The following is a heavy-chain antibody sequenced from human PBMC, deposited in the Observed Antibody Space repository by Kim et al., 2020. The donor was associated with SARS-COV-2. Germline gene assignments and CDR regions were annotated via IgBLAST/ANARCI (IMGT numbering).Heavy chain of an antibody. J-gene: IGHJ4*02. D-gene: IGHD5-18*01. CDR2: IYDTGRA. CDR1: GGSISDFS. V-gene: IGHV4-30-2*01. Sequence: SETLSLTCAVSGGSISDFSWSWIRQPPGEGLEWMGYIYDTGRAFYNPSPKSRVTMSVDRTMNQFSLTLHSVTAADTAADYCSRDVGYGRLDNWGQGTLVT. CDR3: SRDVGYGRLDN.